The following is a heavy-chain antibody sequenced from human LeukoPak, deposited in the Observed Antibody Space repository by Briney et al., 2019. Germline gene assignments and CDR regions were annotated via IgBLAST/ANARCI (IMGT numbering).Heavy chain of an antibody. CDR2: IIPIFGTA. Sequence: ASVKVSFTASGGTFSSYAISWVRQAPGQGLEWMGGIIPIFGTANYAQKFQGRVTITADESTSTAYMELSSLRSEDTAVYYCARGSANFGVVSQGGKAFDIWGQGTMVTVSS. D-gene: IGHD3-3*01. CDR1: GGTFSSYA. J-gene: IGHJ3*02. V-gene: IGHV1-69*13. CDR3: ARGSANFGVVSQGGKAFDI.